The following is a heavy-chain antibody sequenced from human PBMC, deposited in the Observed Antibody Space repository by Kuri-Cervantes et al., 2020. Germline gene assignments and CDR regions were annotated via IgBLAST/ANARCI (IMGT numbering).Heavy chain of an antibody. CDR1: GFTFSSYS. CDR3: ARLRGGYDFDY. Sequence: GESLKISCAASGFTFSSYSMNWVRQAPGKGLEWVSHISSSSSTIYYADSVKGRFTISRDNAKNSLFLQMHSLRVEDTAIYYCARLRGGYDFDYWGQGTLVTVSS. CDR2: ISSSSSTI. D-gene: IGHD3-22*01. V-gene: IGHV3-48*04. J-gene: IGHJ4*02.